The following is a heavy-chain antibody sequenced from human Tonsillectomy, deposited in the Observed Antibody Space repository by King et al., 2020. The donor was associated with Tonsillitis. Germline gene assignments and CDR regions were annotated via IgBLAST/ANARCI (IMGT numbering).Heavy chain of an antibody. Sequence: QLVQSGAEVKKPGSSVKVSCKASGGTFSSFAINWVRQAPGQGLEWMGRIIPILGIANYALKFQGRLTITADNSTSTAYMELSSLRSEDTAVYYCAIEGITGTTTPPFDYWGQGTLVTVSS. V-gene: IGHV1-69*04. CDR1: GGTFSSFA. J-gene: IGHJ4*02. CDR3: AIEGITGTTTPPFDY. D-gene: IGHD1-20*01. CDR2: IIPILGIA.